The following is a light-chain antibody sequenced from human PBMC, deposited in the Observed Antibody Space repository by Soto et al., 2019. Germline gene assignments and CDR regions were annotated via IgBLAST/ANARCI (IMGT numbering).Light chain of an antibody. Sequence: DIQMTQSPSTLSASVGDRVTITCRASQSISYWLAWYQQKPGKAPNLLIYKASSLESGVPSRFSGSGSGTEFNLTISSLQPDDFATYYVQQYNNYWTFGQGTKVEIK. V-gene: IGKV1-5*03. CDR1: QSISYW. J-gene: IGKJ1*01. CDR3: QQYNNYWT. CDR2: KAS.